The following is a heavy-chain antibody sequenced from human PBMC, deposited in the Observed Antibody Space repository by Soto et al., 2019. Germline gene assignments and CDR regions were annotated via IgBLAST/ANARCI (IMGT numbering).Heavy chain of an antibody. CDR3: ARDADYGGSRGGMDV. CDR1: GGSVNNANYF. J-gene: IGHJ6*02. V-gene: IGHV4-31*01. D-gene: IGHD4-17*01. CDR2: IYYSGST. Sequence: QVRLEESGPGLVKPSETLSLICSVSGGSVNNANYFWNWIRHHPENGLEWIGYIYYSGSTRYNPSFKTLANLSIDKSNNPSALRLNSVTVADTAVYFCARDADYGGSRGGMDVWGRGTTVTVSS.